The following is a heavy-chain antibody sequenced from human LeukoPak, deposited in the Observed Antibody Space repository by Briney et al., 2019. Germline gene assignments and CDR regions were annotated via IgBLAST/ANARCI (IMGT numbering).Heavy chain of an antibody. CDR1: GFTFSSYE. CDR2: IRYDGSNK. V-gene: IGHV3-30*02. J-gene: IGHJ4*02. D-gene: IGHD3-3*01. CDR3: ARRYDFWSGYPAFDY. Sequence: GGSLRLSCAASGFTFSSYEMNWVRQAPGKGLEWVAFIRYDGSNKYYADSVKGRFTISRDNSKNTLYLQMNNLRAEDTAVYYCARRYDFWSGYPAFDYWGQGTLVTVSS.